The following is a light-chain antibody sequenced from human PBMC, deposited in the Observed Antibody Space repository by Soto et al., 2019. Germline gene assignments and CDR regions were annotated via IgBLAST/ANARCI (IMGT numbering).Light chain of an antibody. J-gene: IGKJ1*01. CDR2: GVS. Sequence: EIVLTQSPGTLSLSPREQATLSCRASQSVTSNSLAWYQHRPGQAPRLLIYGVSNRAPGIPDRFSGSGSGTHFTLTISRLEPEDFAVYYCQQYAASPRTFGQGTQVEVK. V-gene: IGKV3-20*01. CDR1: QSVTSNS. CDR3: QQYAASPRT.